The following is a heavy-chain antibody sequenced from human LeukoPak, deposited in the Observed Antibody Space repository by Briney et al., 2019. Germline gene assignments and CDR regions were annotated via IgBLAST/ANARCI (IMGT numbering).Heavy chain of an antibody. D-gene: IGHD3-3*01. J-gene: IGHJ4*02. Sequence: GASVTVSYKASGYTFTSYDIHWVRQATGQGLEWLGWMNPNSGNTGYAQKFQGRVTMTRNTSISTAYMELSSLRSEDTAVYYCARVRRAFFWSGHEEYFDYWGQGTLATVSS. CDR1: GYTFTSYD. V-gene: IGHV1-8*01. CDR2: MNPNSGNT. CDR3: ARVRRAFFWSGHEEYFDY.